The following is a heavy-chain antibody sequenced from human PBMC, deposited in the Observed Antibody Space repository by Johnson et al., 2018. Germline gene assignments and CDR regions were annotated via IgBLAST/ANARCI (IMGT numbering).Heavy chain of an antibody. D-gene: IGHD3-22*01. CDR1: GFTFSNAW. CDR2: IKSKTDGGTT. V-gene: IGHV3-15*01. Sequence: SGGSLRLSCAASGFTFSNAWMSWVRQAPGKGLEWVGRIKSKTDGGTTDYAAPVNGRFTIPRDDSKNTLYLQMNSLKTEDTAVYYCTTMYDYDSSGYWSGAFDIWGQGTMVTVSS. J-gene: IGHJ3*02. CDR3: TTMYDYDSSGYWSGAFDI.